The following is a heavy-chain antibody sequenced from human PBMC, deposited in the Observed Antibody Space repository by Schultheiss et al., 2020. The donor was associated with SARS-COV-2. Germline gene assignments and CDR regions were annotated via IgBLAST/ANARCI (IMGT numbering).Heavy chain of an antibody. J-gene: IGHJ4*02. CDR3: TNVERHNY. D-gene: IGHD1-1*01. V-gene: IGHV3-23*01. Sequence: GSLRLSCAASGFTFSSYVMNWVRQAPGKGLEWVSTISGSGGATYYADSVKGRFTISRDNSKNTLYLQMNSLRAEDTAEYYCTNVERHNYWGQGTLVTVSS. CDR1: GFTFSSYV. CDR2: ISGSGGAT.